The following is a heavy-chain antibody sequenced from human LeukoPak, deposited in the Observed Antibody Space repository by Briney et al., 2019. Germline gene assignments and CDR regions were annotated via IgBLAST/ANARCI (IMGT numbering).Heavy chain of an antibody. CDR2: ITCSGGST. D-gene: IGHD5-12*01. J-gene: IGHJ4*02. Sequence: AGGSLRLSCAASGFTFPIYAMTWVRQAPGKGLQWVSAITCSGGSTYYADSVKGRFTISRDNSKNTLYLRMNGLRAEDTAVYYCATLPRGPTGYVGYGGEDYWGQGTLVTVSS. CDR3: ATLPRGPTGYVGYGGEDY. CDR1: GFTFPIYA. V-gene: IGHV3-23*01.